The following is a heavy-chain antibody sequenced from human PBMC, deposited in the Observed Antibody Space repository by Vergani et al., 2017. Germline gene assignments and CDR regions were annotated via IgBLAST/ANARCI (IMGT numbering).Heavy chain of an antibody. CDR3: ARDDVYSSSWTSDY. D-gene: IGHD6-13*01. Sequence: QVQLVETGGGVVQPGGSLRLYCATSGFSFNTYGAHWVRQAPGKGLEWVAFIGYDGRIKYNVDSVKGRFTISRDTSKKTLSLQMRSLRADDTAVYYCARDDVYSSSWTSDYWGQGTLVTVSS. CDR2: IGYDGRIK. CDR1: GFSFNTYG. J-gene: IGHJ4*02. V-gene: IGHV3-30*02.